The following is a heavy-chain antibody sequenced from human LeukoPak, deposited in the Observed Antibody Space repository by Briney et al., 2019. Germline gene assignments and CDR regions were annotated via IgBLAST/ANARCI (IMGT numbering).Heavy chain of an antibody. CDR2: INPNSGGT. CDR3: ARGVIQLWLPPFDP. V-gene: IGHV1-2*02. CDR1: GYTFTGYY. D-gene: IGHD5-18*01. Sequence: GASVKVSCKASGYTFTGYYMHWVRQAPGQGLEWMGWINPNSGGTNYAQKFQGRVTMTRDTPISTAYMELSRLRSDDTAVYYCARGVIQLWLPPFDPWGQGTLVTVSS. J-gene: IGHJ5*02.